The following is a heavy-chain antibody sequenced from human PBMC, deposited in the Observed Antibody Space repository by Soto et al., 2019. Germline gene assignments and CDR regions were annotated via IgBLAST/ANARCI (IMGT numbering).Heavy chain of an antibody. CDR2: IKEDGSEK. V-gene: IGHV3-7*03. Sequence: GGSLRLSCSASGFTFSGYWMTWVRQAPGKGLEWVANIKEDGSEKYYVDSVKGRFTISRDNPKNSLYLQMNSLRADDTAVYYCARTTYGSGSVWFDPWGQGTLVTVSS. CDR1: GFTFSGYW. D-gene: IGHD3-10*01. J-gene: IGHJ5*02. CDR3: ARTTYGSGSVWFDP.